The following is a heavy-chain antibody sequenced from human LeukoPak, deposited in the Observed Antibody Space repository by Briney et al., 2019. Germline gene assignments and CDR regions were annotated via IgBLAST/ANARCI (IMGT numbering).Heavy chain of an antibody. V-gene: IGHV3-48*04. Sequence: QSGGSLRLSCAASGFTFSSYSMNWVRQAPGKGLEWVSYISSSSTIYYADSVKGRFTISRDNAQNSLYLQMNSLRAEDTAIYYCVRDRGTYRPIDYWGQGTLVTVSS. J-gene: IGHJ4*02. CDR1: GFTFSSYS. CDR3: VRDRGTYRPIDY. D-gene: IGHD1-26*01. CDR2: ISSSSTI.